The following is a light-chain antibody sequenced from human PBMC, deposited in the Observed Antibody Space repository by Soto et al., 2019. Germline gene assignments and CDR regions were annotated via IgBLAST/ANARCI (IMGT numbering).Light chain of an antibody. V-gene: IGLV2-14*01. J-gene: IGLJ2*01. CDR1: SSDVGGYNY. Sequence: QSALTQPASVSGSPGQSITISCTGTSSDVGGYNYVSWYQQHSGKAPKLMIYEVTNRPSGVSNRFSGSKSGNTASLTISGLQAEDEAEYYCSSYTRTQTLLFGGGTTVTVL. CDR3: SSYTRTQTLL. CDR2: EVT.